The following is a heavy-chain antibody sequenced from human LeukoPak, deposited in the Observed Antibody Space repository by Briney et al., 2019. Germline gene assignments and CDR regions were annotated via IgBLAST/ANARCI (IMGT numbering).Heavy chain of an antibody. V-gene: IGHV3-48*04. CDR3: ARAYQYYYGSGSPRAFDY. CDR1: GFTFSSYS. D-gene: IGHD3-10*01. CDR2: ISSSSSTI. Sequence: PGGSLRLSCAASGFTFSSYSMNWVRQAPGKGLEWVSYISSSSSTIYYADSVKGRFTISRDNAKNSLYLQMNSLRAEDTAVYYCARAYQYYYGSGSPRAFDYWGQGTLVTVSS. J-gene: IGHJ4*02.